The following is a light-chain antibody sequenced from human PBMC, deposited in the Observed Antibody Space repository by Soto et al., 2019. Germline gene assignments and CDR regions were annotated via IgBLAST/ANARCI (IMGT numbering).Light chain of an antibody. Sequence: QLVLSQPPSASGTPGQRVTISCSGSSSNVGSNTVSWYPRLTGTAPNLLIYSDNQRPSGVPDRFSGSKSGTSASLAISGLQSEDEADYYCAAWDESLNVVVFGGGTKLTVL. CDR1: SSNVGSNT. V-gene: IGLV1-44*01. CDR3: AAWDESLNVVV. J-gene: IGLJ2*01. CDR2: SDN.